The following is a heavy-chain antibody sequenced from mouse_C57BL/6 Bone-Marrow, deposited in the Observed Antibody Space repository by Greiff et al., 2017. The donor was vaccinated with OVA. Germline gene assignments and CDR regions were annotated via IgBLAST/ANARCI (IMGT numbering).Heavy chain of an antibody. D-gene: IGHD2-4*01. CDR2: ISDGGSYT. Sequence: EVQVVESGGGLVKPGGSLKLSCAASGFTFSSYAMSWVRQTPVKRLEWVATISDGGSYTYYPDNVKGRFTISRDNAKNNLYLQMSHLKSEDTAMYYCARWDDYDAAYWGQGTLVTVSA. V-gene: IGHV5-4*01. CDR3: ARWDDYDAAY. J-gene: IGHJ3*01. CDR1: GFTFSSYA.